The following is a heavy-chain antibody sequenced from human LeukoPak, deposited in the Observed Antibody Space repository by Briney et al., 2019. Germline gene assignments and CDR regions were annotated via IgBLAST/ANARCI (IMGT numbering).Heavy chain of an antibody. J-gene: IGHJ6*02. CDR1: GGSFSGYY. V-gene: IGHV4-34*01. CDR2: INHSGST. CDR3: ATRDEAYYYYGMDV. Sequence: SETLSLTCAVYGGSFSGYYWSWIRQPPGKGLEWIGEINHSGSTNYNPSLKSRVTISVDTSKNQFSLKLSSVTAADTAVYYCATRDEAYYYYGMDVWGQGTTVTVSS.